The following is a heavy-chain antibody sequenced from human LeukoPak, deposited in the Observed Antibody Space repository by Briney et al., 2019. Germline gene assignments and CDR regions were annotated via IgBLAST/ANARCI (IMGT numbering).Heavy chain of an antibody. CDR1: GFTFSGFA. V-gene: IGHV3-21*01. D-gene: IGHD6-13*01. CDR3: ARVEQLVSYYYYYYMDV. Sequence: GGSLRLSCAASGFTFSGFAMSWVRRTPGKGLEWVSGISGSGDNTLYADSVKGRFTISRDNAKNSLYLQMNSLRAEDTAVYYCARVEQLVSYYYYYYMDVWGKGTTVTVSS. CDR2: ISGSGDNT. J-gene: IGHJ6*03.